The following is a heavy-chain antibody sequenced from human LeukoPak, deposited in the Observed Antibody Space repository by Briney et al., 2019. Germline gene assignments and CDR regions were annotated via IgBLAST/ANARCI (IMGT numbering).Heavy chain of an antibody. CDR2: INTYNGKP. Sequence: ASVKVSCKASGYTFTSQGISWVRQAPAQGLEWMGWINTYNGKPNYAQKLQDRVTMTTDTSTSTAYMELRSLRSDDTAVYYCARVHYDILTGYSYFDYWGQGTLVTVSS. D-gene: IGHD3-9*01. CDR1: GYTFTSQG. CDR3: ARVHYDILTGYSYFDY. J-gene: IGHJ4*02. V-gene: IGHV1-18*01.